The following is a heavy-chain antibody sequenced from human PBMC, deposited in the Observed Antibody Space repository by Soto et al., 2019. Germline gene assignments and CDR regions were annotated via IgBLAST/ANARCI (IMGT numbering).Heavy chain of an antibody. CDR3: ARAGDSSGPVALGY. CDR1: GGSISSGGYS. Sequence: QLQLQESGSGLVKPSQTLSLTCAVSGGSISSGGYSWSWIRQPPGKGLEWIGYIYHSGSTYYNPSLQSRVTISVDRSKTQFSLKLSSVTAADTAVYYCARAGDSSGPVALGYWGQGTLVTVSS. J-gene: IGHJ4*02. V-gene: IGHV4-30-2*01. CDR2: IYHSGST. D-gene: IGHD6-19*01.